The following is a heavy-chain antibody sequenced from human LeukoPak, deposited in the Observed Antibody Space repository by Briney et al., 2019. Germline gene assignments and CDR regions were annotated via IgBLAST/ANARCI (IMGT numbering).Heavy chain of an antibody. J-gene: IGHJ6*03. D-gene: IGHD3-10*01. Sequence: SVRVSCKASGGTFSSYAISWVRQAPGQGLEWMGGIIPIVGTANYAQKFQGRVTMTRDTSTSTVYMELSSLRSEDTAVYYCARGPSITMVRGGQWYYYMDVWGKGTTVTISS. CDR3: ARGPSITMVRGGQWYYYMDV. CDR2: IIPIVGTA. V-gene: IGHV1-69*05. CDR1: GGTFSSYA.